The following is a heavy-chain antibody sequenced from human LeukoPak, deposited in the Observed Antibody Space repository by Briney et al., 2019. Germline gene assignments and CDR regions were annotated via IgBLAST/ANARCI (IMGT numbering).Heavy chain of an antibody. Sequence: ASVKVSCKASGYTFTSYDINWVRQATGQGLEWMGWMNPNSGNTGYAQKFQGRVTITRNTSISTAYMELSSLRSKDTAVYYCAVNYYDSSGPLNWGQGTLVTVSS. CDR2: MNPNSGNT. J-gene: IGHJ4*02. V-gene: IGHV1-8*03. CDR1: GYTFTSYD. CDR3: AVNYYDSSGPLN. D-gene: IGHD3-22*01.